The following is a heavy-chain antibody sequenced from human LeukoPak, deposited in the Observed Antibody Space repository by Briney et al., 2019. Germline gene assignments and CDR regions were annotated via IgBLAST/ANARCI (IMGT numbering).Heavy chain of an antibody. J-gene: IGHJ6*02. CDR3: ARDAPDYDFWSGYHYYYYGMDV. CDR2: ISAYTGNT. CDR1: GYTFNYYG. Sequence: ASVKVSCKASGYTFNYYGITWVRLAPGQGLEWMGWISAYTGNTNYAQKLQGRVTMTTDTSTSTAYMELRSLRSDDTAVYYCARDAPDYDFWSGYHYYYYGMDVWGQGTTVTVSS. D-gene: IGHD3-3*01. V-gene: IGHV1-18*01.